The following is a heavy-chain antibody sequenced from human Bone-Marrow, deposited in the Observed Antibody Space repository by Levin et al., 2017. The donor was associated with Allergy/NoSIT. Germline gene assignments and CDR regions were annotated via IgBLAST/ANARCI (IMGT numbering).Heavy chain of an antibody. V-gene: IGHV4-39*01. CDR1: GASISSSIYF. Sequence: SETLSLTCTVSGASISSSIYFWAWIRQTPGKGLEWIGNIDYSGKTYYKPSLQSRVTVSVDTSKNQFSLKLSSVTAADTAVYFCARHIPPEISTWGPYYFDFWGQGTLVTVSS. CDR3: ARHIPPEISTWGPYYFDF. D-gene: IGHD6-13*01. J-gene: IGHJ4*02. CDR2: IDYSGKT.